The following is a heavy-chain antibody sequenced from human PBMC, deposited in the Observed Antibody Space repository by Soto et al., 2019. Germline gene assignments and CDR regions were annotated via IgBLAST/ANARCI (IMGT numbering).Heavy chain of an antibody. V-gene: IGHV4-59*01. Sequence: QVQLQESGPGLVKPSETLSLTCTVSGGSISSYYWSWIRQPPGKGLEWIGYIYYSGSTNYNPSLKSRVTRSVDTSKNQFSLKLSSVTAADTAVYYCARDRVGSPIDYWGQGTLVTVSS. J-gene: IGHJ4*02. CDR2: IYYSGST. CDR1: GGSISSYY. D-gene: IGHD3-10*01. CDR3: ARDRVGSPIDY.